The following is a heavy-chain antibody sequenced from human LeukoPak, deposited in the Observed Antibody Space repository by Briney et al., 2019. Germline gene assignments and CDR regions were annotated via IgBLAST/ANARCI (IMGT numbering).Heavy chain of an antibody. CDR2: ISSSSSYI. D-gene: IGHD3-22*01. Sequence: GGSLRLSCAASGFIFSSYSMNWVRQAPGKGLEWVSSISSSSSYIYYADSVKGRFTISRDNAKNSLYLQMNSLRAEDTAVYYCARAFLGYDSSGYSAGGDYWGQGTLVTVSS. J-gene: IGHJ4*02. CDR1: GFIFSSYS. CDR3: ARAFLGYDSSGYSAGGDY. V-gene: IGHV3-21*01.